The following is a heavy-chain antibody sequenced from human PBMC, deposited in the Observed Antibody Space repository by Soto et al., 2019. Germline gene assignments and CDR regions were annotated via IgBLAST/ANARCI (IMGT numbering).Heavy chain of an antibody. CDR1: RFTFSNYW. CDR2: KKQDETEK. CDR3: ARVRTENYYGMDV. Sequence: LVESGGGLVQPGGSLRLSCVASRFTFSNYWMSWVRQAPGKGLEWVANKKQDETEKYYVDSVKGRFAISRDNAKKSLYLQMNSLRAEDTAVYYCARVRTENYYGMDVWGQGTTVTVSS. J-gene: IGHJ6*02. V-gene: IGHV3-7*05.